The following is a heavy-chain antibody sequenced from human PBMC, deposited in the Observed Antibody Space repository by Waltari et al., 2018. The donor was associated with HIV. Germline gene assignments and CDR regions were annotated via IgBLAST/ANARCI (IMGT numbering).Heavy chain of an antibody. CDR3: ARPRDY. CDR2: ISYDGSNK. CDR1: GFPFSRYA. Sequence: QVQLVESGGGVVQPGRYLRLSCAASGFPFSRYAMHWVRQAPGKGLEWVAVISYDGSNKYYADSVKGRFTISRDNSKNTLYLQMNSLRAEDTAVYYCARPRDYWGQGTLVTVSS. J-gene: IGHJ4*02. V-gene: IGHV3-30*04.